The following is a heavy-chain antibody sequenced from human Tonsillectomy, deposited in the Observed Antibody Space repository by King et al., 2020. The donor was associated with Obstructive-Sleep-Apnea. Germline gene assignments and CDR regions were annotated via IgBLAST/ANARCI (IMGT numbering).Heavy chain of an antibody. CDR3: AADPPYDILTGTVFDY. D-gene: IGHD3-9*01. Sequence: VQLVESGGGLVKPGGSLRLSCAASGFTFSDYYMSWIRQAPGKGLEWVSYISSSGSTIYYAASVKGRFTISRDNAKNSLYLQMNSLRAEDTAVYYCAADPPYDILTGTVFDYWGQGTLVTVSS. V-gene: IGHV3-11*01. CDR2: ISSSGSTI. CDR1: GFTFSDYY. J-gene: IGHJ4*02.